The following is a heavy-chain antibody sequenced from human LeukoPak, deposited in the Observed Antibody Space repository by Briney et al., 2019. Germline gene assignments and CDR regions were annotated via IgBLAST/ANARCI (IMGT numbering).Heavy chain of an antibody. J-gene: IGHJ4*02. D-gene: IGHD1-26*01. V-gene: IGHV4-4*07. CDR3: ARENSGSYREFDY. Sequence: DTLSLTCTVSGRSIRSYYGTWLRQPAGRAVEGIGRIYPSGSTNYNPSLKSRVTMSVDTSKNQFSLKLSSVTAADTDVYYCARENSGSYREFDYWGQGTLVTVSS. CDR2: IYPSGST. CDR1: GRSIRSYY.